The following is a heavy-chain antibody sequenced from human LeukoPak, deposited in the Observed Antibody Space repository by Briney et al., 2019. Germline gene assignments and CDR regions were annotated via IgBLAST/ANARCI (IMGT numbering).Heavy chain of an antibody. CDR3: ARDIPQPVAAATI. Sequence: ASVKVSCKVSGYTSSTYGVSWVRQAPGQGLEWMEWISPYNGNTNYAQKVQGRVTMTTDTSTSTAYMELRSLRSDDTAVYYCARDIPQPVAAATIWGQGTLVTVSS. CDR1: GYTSSTYG. J-gene: IGHJ4*02. CDR2: ISPYNGNT. V-gene: IGHV1-18*01. D-gene: IGHD6-13*01.